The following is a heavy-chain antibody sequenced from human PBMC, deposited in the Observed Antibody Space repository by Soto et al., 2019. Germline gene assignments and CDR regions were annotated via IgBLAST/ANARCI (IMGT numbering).Heavy chain of an antibody. Sequence: EVQLVESGGGLVQPGRSLRLSCAASGFTFDDYAMHWVRQAPGKGLEWVSGISWNSGSIGYADSVKGRFTISRDNAKNSLYLQMNSLRAEDTALYYCAKAPTSGYSSSWYYFEYCGQGTLVTVSS. D-gene: IGHD6-13*01. CDR2: ISWNSGSI. CDR3: AKAPTSGYSSSWYYFEY. CDR1: GFTFDDYA. J-gene: IGHJ4*02. V-gene: IGHV3-9*01.